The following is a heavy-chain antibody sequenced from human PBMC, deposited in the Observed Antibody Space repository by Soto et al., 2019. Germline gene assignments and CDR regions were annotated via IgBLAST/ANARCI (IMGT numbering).Heavy chain of an antibody. Sequence: GGSLRLSCAASGFTVSSNYMSWVRQAPGKGLEWVSVIYSGGSTYYADSVKGRFTISRHNSKNTLYLQMNSLRAEDTAVYYCAYSPGGDYSAEAFVYWGQGTLVTVSS. V-gene: IGHV3-53*04. D-gene: IGHD2-21*02. J-gene: IGHJ4*02. CDR2: IYSGGST. CDR1: GFTVSSNY. CDR3: AYSPGGDYSAEAFVY.